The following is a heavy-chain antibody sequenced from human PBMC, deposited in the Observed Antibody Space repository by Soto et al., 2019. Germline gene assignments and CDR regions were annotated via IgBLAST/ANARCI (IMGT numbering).Heavy chain of an antibody. D-gene: IGHD3-16*01. CDR3: AKDFSDDYVWGSYSY. Sequence: QVQLVESGGGVVQPGRSLRLSCAASGFTFSSYGMHWVRQAPGKGLEWVAVISYDGSNKYYADSVKGRFTISRDNPKNTLYLQMNSLRAEDTAVYYCAKDFSDDYVWGSYSYWGQGTLVTVSS. J-gene: IGHJ4*02. CDR2: ISYDGSNK. V-gene: IGHV3-30*18. CDR1: GFTFSSYG.